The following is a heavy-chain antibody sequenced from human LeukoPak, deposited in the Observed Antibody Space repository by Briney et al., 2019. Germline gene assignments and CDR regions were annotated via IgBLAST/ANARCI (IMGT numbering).Heavy chain of an antibody. V-gene: IGHV3-30-3*01. D-gene: IGHD5-18*01. Sequence: GGSLRLSCAASGFTFSSYAMHWVRQAPGKGLEWVAVISYDGSNKYYADSVKGRFTISRDNSKNTLYLQMNSLRAEDTAVYYCARDHRGYSYGRFGPTDYWGQGTLVTVSS. J-gene: IGHJ4*02. CDR3: ARDHRGYSYGRFGPTDY. CDR2: ISYDGSNK. CDR1: GFTFSSYA.